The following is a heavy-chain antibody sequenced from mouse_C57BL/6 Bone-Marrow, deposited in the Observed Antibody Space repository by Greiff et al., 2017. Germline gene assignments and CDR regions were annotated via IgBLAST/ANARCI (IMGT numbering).Heavy chain of an antibody. CDR1: GYTFTSYS. Sequence: QVPLQQSGAELARPGASVKMSCKASGYTFTSYSMHWVKQRPGQGLEWIGYINPSGGYTKYTQTFKVKATLTADKSSSTAYMHQSSLTSEDSAVYYCARCTPVEARWFAYWGQGTPVTVSA. D-gene: IGHD1-1*01. J-gene: IGHJ3*01. CDR2: INPSGGYT. V-gene: IGHV1-4*01. CDR3: ARCTPVEARWFAY.